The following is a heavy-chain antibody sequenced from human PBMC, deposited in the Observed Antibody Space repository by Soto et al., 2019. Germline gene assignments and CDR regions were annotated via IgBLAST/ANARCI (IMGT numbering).Heavy chain of an antibody. Sequence: QVQLVESGGGVVQPGRSLRLSCAASGFTFSSYAMHWVRQAPGKGLEWVAVISYDGSNKYYADSVKGRFTISRDNSKNTLYLQMNSLRAEDTAVYYCARDTTVVNHVDAFDIWGQGTMVTVSS. J-gene: IGHJ3*02. CDR2: ISYDGSNK. CDR1: GFTFSSYA. V-gene: IGHV3-30-3*01. D-gene: IGHD4-17*01. CDR3: ARDTTVVNHVDAFDI.